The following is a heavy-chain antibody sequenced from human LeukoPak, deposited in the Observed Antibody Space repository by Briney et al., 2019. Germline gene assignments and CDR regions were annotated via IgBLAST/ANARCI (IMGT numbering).Heavy chain of an antibody. CDR3: AKSDCGGDCHLLDY. J-gene: IGHJ4*02. D-gene: IGHD2-21*02. CDR1: GFTFSTYA. V-gene: IGHV3-23*01. CDR2: FGGSGGTI. Sequence: GGSLRLSCAASGFTFSTYAVSWVRQAPGKGLEWVSHFGGSGGTIYYADSVKGRFTISRDNSKNTLYLQMNSLRAEDTAVYYCAKSDCGGDCHLLDYWGQGTLVTVSS.